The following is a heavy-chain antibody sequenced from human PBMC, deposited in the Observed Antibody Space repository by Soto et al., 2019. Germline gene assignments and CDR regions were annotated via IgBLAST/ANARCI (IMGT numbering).Heavy chain of an antibody. CDR3: ARDIVNPDAFGI. J-gene: IGHJ3*02. CDR2: IYTSGST. CDR1: GGSISSYY. Sequence: SETLSLTCTVSGGSISSYYWSWIRQPAGKGLEWSGRIYTSGSTYYNPSLKSRVTMSVDTSKNQFSLKLSSVTPADTAVYYCARDIVNPDAFGIWGQGTMVTVSS. V-gene: IGHV4-4*07. D-gene: IGHD3-16*02.